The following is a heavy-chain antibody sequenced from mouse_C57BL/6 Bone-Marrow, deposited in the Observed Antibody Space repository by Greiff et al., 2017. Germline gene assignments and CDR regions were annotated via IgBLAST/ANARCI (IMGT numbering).Heavy chain of an antibody. CDR3: TPIYYGNSAWFAY. CDR2: IYPGNSDT. V-gene: IGHV1-5*01. J-gene: IGHJ3*01. D-gene: IGHD2-1*01. CDR1: GYTFTSYW. Sequence: EVQLQESGTVLARPGASVKMSCKTSGYTFTSYWMHWVKQRPGQGLEWIGAIYPGNSDTSYNQKFKGKAKLTAVTSASTAYMELSSLTNEDSAVYYCTPIYYGNSAWFAYWGQGTLVTVSA.